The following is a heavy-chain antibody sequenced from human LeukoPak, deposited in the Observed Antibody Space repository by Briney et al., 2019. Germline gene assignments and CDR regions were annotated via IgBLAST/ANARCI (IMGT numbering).Heavy chain of an antibody. CDR3: AREGGLRFLEWANNWLDP. V-gene: IGHV4-4*07. J-gene: IGHJ5*02. CDR1: GGSISSYY. D-gene: IGHD3-3*01. Sequence: SETLSLTCTVSGGSISSYYWSWIRQPAGKGLEWIGRIYTSGSTNYNPSLKSRVTMSVDTSKNQFSLKLSSVTAADTAVYYCAREGGLRFLEWANNWLDPWGQGTLVTVSS. CDR2: IYTSGST.